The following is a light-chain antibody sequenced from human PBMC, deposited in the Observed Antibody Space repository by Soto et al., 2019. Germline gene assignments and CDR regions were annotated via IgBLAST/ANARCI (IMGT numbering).Light chain of an antibody. CDR1: PSDVGGYNS. J-gene: IGLJ1*01. CDR3: SSYTSSSTLYV. CDR2: DVS. V-gene: IGLV2-14*01. Sequence: QSALTQPPSASGSPGQSVTISCTGTPSDVGGYNSVSWYQQYPGKAPKLMIYDVSNRPSGVSNRFSGSKSGNTASLTISGLQAEDEADYYCSSYTSSSTLYVFGTGTKVTVL.